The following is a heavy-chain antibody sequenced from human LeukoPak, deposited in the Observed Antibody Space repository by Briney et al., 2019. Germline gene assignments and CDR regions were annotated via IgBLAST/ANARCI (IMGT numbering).Heavy chain of an antibody. D-gene: IGHD3-3*01. CDR2: IKPDGSEK. CDR1: GFTFSRYW. CDR3: TRDRTGNNDFWSGYTTFFDY. J-gene: IGHJ4*02. V-gene: IGHV3-7*01. Sequence: PGGSLRLSGAASGFTFSRYWMSWVRQAPGKGLEWVAKIKPDGSEKYSVDSVKGRFTISRDNAKNSLYLQMTSLRAEDTALYYCTRDRTGNNDFWSGYTTFFDYWGQGALVTVSS.